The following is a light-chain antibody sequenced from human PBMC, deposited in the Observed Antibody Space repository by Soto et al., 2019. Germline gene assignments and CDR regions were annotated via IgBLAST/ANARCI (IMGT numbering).Light chain of an antibody. CDR3: QQSYSTPT. CDR2: AAS. J-gene: IGKJ4*01. Sequence: DIQMTQSPSSLSASIGDRVTITCRASQSISSYLNWYQQKPGKAPKLLIYAASSLQSGDPSRFSGGGSGTDFTLTISSLQPEDFATYYCQQSYSTPTFGGGTKVEIK. CDR1: QSISSY. V-gene: IGKV1-39*01.